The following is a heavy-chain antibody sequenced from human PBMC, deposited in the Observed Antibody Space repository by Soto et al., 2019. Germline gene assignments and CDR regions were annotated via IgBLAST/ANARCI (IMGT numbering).Heavy chain of an antibody. Sequence: LSLTCAVYGGSFSGYYWSWIRQPPGKGLEWIGEINHSGSTNYNPSLKSRVTISVDTSKNQFSLKLSSVTAADTAVYYCARGRRRDFWSGTQYNWFDPWGQGTLVTVSS. CDR3: ARGRRRDFWSGTQYNWFDP. D-gene: IGHD3-3*01. J-gene: IGHJ5*02. CDR2: INHSGST. V-gene: IGHV4-34*01. CDR1: GGSFSGYY.